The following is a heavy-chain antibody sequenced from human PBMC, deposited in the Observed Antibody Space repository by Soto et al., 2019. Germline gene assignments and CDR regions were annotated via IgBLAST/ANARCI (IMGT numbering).Heavy chain of an antibody. CDR3: ARGIGLVVRGDSFDL. CDR1: GIIFNTYG. D-gene: IGHD6-19*01. Sequence: QVQLVESGGGVVQSGGSLRLSCAASGIIFNTYGMHWVRQAPGKGLEWVAVIWSDGSYKYFGDFVKGRFTVSRDNSKMYLQMNRLRADDAAVYYCARGIGLVVRGDSFDLWGQGTMVTVSS. CDR2: IWSDGSYK. J-gene: IGHJ3*01. V-gene: IGHV3-33*01.